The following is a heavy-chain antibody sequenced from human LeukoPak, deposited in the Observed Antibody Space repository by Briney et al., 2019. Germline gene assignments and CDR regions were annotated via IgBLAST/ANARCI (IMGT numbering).Heavy chain of an antibody. CDR3: AKVGANYYDSSGYYFDY. V-gene: IGHV3-9*01. CDR2: ISWNSGSI. J-gene: IGHJ4*02. D-gene: IGHD3-22*01. CDR1: GFTVSSNY. Sequence: GGSLRLSCAASGFTVSSNYMSWVRQAPGKGLEWVSGISWNSGSIGYADSVKGRFTISRDNAKNSLYLQMNSLRAEDTALYYCAKVGANYYDSSGYYFDYWGQGTLVAVSS.